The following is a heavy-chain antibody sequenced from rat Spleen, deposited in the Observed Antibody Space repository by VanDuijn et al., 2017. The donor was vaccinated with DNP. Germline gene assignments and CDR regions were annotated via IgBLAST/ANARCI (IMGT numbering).Heavy chain of an antibody. D-gene: IGHD1-2*01. J-gene: IGHJ4*01. V-gene: IGHV5-19*01. CDR3: ATRPRTIAAMGAMDV. CDR2: ISPSGSST. Sequence: EVWLGGGGGGLVQPGRSLVLSCAASGFTFSIYGVNWIRQAPTKGLEWVASISPSGSSTDYRDSVKGRFTISSDNAKSTLYLQMDSLRSEDTATYYCATRPRTIAAMGAMDVGGQGTSVTVAS. CDR1: GFTFSIYG.